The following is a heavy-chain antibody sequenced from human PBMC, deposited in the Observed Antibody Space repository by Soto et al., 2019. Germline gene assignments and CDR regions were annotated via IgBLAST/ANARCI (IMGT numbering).Heavy chain of an antibody. J-gene: IGHJ3*02. CDR1: GFTFSDSA. D-gene: IGHD1-1*01. Sequence: PGGSLRLSCAASGFTFSDSAMHWVRLASGKGLEWVGRIRTKANSYTTAYAASVTGRFTISRDDSRNTAYLQMNSLRTEDTAVYYCTRHVINHWKANGFDIWGQGTMVTVS. CDR2: IRTKANSYTT. CDR3: TRHVINHWKANGFDI. V-gene: IGHV3-73*01.